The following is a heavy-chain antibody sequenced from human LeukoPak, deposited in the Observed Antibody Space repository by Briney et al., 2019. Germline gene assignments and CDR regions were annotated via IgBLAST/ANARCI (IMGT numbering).Heavy chain of an antibody. D-gene: IGHD3-3*01. CDR2: INAGNGNT. Sequence: ASVKVSCKASGYTFTIYAMHWVRQAPGQRLEWMGWINAGNGNTKYSQKFQGRVTITRDTAASTAYMELSSLRSEDTAVYYCARDGSDFWSGYYLAYWGQGTLVTVSS. CDR1: GYTFTIYA. CDR3: ARDGSDFWSGYYLAY. V-gene: IGHV1-3*01. J-gene: IGHJ4*02.